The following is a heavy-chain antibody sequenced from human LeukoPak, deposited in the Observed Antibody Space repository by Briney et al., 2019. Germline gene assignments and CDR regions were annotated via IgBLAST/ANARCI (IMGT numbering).Heavy chain of an antibody. Sequence: GGSLTLSCPASGFTFSSYWMHWVRQVAGKGLVWVARINPGGSSITYADSVKGRFTISRDNAKNTLYLQMDSLRAEDTGVYYCARSNQADDYWGQGTLVTVSS. CDR1: GFTFSSYW. CDR2: INPGGSSI. D-gene: IGHD1-14*01. CDR3: ARSNQADDY. J-gene: IGHJ4*02. V-gene: IGHV3-74*01.